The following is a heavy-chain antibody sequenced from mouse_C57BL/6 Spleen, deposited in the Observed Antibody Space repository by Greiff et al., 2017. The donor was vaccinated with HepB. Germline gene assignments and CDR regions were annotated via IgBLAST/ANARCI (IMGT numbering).Heavy chain of an antibody. J-gene: IGHJ2*01. CDR2: IYPGDGDT. D-gene: IGHD4-1*01. V-gene: IGHV1-80*01. CDR3: ARTWDDYFDY. Sequence: QVQLKESGAELVKPGASVKISCKASGYAFSSYWMNWVKQRPGKGLEWIGQIYPGDGDTNYNGKFKGKATLTADKSSSTAYMQHSSLTSEDSAVYFCARTWDDYFDYWGQGTTLTVSS. CDR1: GYAFSSYW.